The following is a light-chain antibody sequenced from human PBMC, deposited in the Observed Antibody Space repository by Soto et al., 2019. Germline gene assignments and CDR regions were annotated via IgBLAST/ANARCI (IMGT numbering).Light chain of an antibody. CDR3: AVWDDSLDGLV. Sequence: QSVLTQPPSASGTPGQRVTISCSGSGSNIGSNAVNWYQHLPGTAPKLLIYSDNQRPSGVPDRLSGSKSGTSGSLAISGLQSEDEADYYCAVWDDSLDGLVFGTGTKVTVL. J-gene: IGLJ1*01. CDR1: GSNIGSNA. V-gene: IGLV1-44*01. CDR2: SDN.